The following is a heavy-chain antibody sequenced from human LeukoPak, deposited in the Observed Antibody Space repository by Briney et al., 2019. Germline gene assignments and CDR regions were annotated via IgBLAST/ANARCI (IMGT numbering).Heavy chain of an antibody. CDR3: ARVRHAYCGGDCYSWFDP. CDR1: GGSISSGDYY. CDR2: IYYSGST. D-gene: IGHD2-21*02. V-gene: IGHV4-30-4*01. J-gene: IGHJ5*02. Sequence: PSETLSLTCTVSGGSISSGDYYWSWIRQPPGKGPEWIGYIYYSGSTYYNPSLKSRVTISVDTSKNQFSQKLSSVTAADTAVYYCARVRHAYCGGDCYSWFDPWGQGTLVTVSS.